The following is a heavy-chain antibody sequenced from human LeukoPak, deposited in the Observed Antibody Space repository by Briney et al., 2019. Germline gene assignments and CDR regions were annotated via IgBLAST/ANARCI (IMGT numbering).Heavy chain of an antibody. CDR3: ARDYAGPPDY. CDR1: GFTFSTYW. J-gene: IGHJ4*02. Sequence: GGSLRLSCTASGFTFSTYWINWVRQSPGKGLVWVALINGDGSTTTHADSVKGRFTISRDNAKNTAYLQMNSLRDEDTAVYFCARDYAGPPDYWGQGTLVTVSA. CDR2: INGDGSTT. D-gene: IGHD6-13*01. V-gene: IGHV3-74*03.